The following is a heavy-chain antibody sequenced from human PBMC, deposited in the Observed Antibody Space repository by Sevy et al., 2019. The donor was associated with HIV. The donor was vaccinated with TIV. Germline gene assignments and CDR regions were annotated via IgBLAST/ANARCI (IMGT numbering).Heavy chain of an antibody. V-gene: IGHV1-24*01. CDR3: ATDIVVGRDY. CDR1: GYTLSKLS. CDR2: FNEDGES. D-gene: IGHD2-2*01. J-gene: IGHJ4*02. Sequence: ASVKVSCKVSGYTLSKLSMHWVRQAPGKGLEWMGGFNEDGESMYGQKFQGRVTMTEDTSTDTAYMELSSLRAEDTAVYYCATDIVVGRDYWGQGTLVTVSS.